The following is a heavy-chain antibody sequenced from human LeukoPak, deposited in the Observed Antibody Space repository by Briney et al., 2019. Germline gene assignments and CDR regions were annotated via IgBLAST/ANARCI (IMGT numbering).Heavy chain of an antibody. J-gene: IGHJ6*02. D-gene: IGHD2-15*01. CDR3: ALIRWDIVVVVAATSYGMDV. Sequence: ASVNVSFTASGYTFTVYYMHWVRQAPGQGLEWMGWINPNSGGTNYAQKFQGRVTMTRDTSISTAYMELSRLRSDDTAVYYCALIRWDIVVVVAATSYGMDVWGQGTTVTVSS. CDR2: INPNSGGT. V-gene: IGHV1-2*02. CDR1: GYTFTVYY.